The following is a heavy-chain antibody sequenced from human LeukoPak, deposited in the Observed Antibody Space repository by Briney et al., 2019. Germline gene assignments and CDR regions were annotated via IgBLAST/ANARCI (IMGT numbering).Heavy chain of an antibody. Sequence: SETLSLTCTVSGGSISSYYWSWIRQPPGKGLEWIGYIYYSGSTNYNPSLKSRVTISVDTSKNQFSLKLSSVTAADTAVYYCAVSSVISPHLFDYWGQGTLVTVSS. J-gene: IGHJ4*02. CDR3: AVSSVISPHLFDY. D-gene: IGHD2-21*01. CDR1: GGSISSYY. CDR2: IYYSGST. V-gene: IGHV4-59*01.